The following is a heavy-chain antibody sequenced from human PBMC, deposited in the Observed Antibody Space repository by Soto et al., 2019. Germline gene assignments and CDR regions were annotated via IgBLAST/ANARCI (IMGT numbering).Heavy chain of an antibody. CDR1: GFTFSSYA. CDR3: AKDHCSSTSCYSDTQGGKFDY. Sequence: GGSLRLSCAASGFTFSSYAMSWVRQAPGKGLEWVSAISGSGGSTYYADSVKGRFTISRDNSKNTLYLQMNSLRAEDTAVYYCAKDHCSSTSCYSDTQGGKFDYWGQGTLVTVSS. D-gene: IGHD2-2*01. J-gene: IGHJ4*02. CDR2: ISGSGGST. V-gene: IGHV3-23*01.